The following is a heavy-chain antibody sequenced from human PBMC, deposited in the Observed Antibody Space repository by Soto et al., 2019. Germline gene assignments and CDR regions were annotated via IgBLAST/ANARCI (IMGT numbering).Heavy chain of an antibody. CDR3: ARYCSSTSCPQYYYYYGMDV. Sequence: ASVKVSCKASGYTFTSYGIKWVRQATGQGLEWMGWISAYNGNTNYAQKLQGRVTMTTDTSTSTAYMELRSLRSDDTAVYYCARYCSSTSCPQYYYYYGMDVWGQGTTVTVSS. V-gene: IGHV1-18*01. J-gene: IGHJ6*02. CDR1: GYTFTSYG. D-gene: IGHD2-2*01. CDR2: ISAYNGNT.